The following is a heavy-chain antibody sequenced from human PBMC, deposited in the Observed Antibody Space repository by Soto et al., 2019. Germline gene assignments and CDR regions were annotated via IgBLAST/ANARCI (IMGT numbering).Heavy chain of an antibody. V-gene: IGHV1-18*04. Sequence: GASVKVSCKTSGYTFTSYGVSWVRQAPGQGLEWVGWISGYNGNTNYAQKLQGRVTMTTDTSTTTAYMELRGLRSDDTAIYYCARGYFDYWGQGTLVTVSS. CDR2: ISGYNGNT. CDR1: GYTFTSYG. CDR3: ARGYFDY. J-gene: IGHJ4*02.